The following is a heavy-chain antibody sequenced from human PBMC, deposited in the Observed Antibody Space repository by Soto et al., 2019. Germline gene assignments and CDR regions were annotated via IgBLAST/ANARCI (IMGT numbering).Heavy chain of an antibody. CDR2: IIPILGIA. J-gene: IGHJ2*01. CDR3: ARAIAAAGPTNWYFDL. CDR1: GGTFSSYT. Sequence: SVKVSCKASGGTFSSYTISWVRQAPGQGLEWMGRIIPILGIANYAQKFQGRVTITADKSTSTAYMELSSLRSEDTAVYYCARAIAAAGPTNWYFDLWGRGTLVTVSS. D-gene: IGHD6-13*01. V-gene: IGHV1-69*02.